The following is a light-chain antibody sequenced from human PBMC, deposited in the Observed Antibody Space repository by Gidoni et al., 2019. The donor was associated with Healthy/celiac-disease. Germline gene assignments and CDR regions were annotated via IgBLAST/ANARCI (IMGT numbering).Light chain of an antibody. CDR3: QQYSSSRT. Sequence: EIVLTQSPGTLSLSLGERATLSCRASQSVSSDYLAWYQQKPGQAPRLLLYGASRRAAGIPDRFSGSGSGTDFTLTISRLEYEDFVVYFCQQYSSSRTFGQGTKVEIK. CDR2: GAS. V-gene: IGKV3-20*01. J-gene: IGKJ1*01. CDR1: QSVSSDY.